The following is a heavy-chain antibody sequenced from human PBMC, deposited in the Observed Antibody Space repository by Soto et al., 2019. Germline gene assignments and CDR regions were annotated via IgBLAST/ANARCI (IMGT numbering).Heavy chain of an antibody. Sequence: ASVKVSCKASGGTFSSYAISWVRQAPGQGLEWMGGIIPIFGTANYAQKFQGRVTITADESTSTAYMELSSLRSEDTAVYYCARGTNRDGYNYGGYYFDYWGQGTLVTVSS. J-gene: IGHJ4*02. CDR2: IIPIFGTA. V-gene: IGHV1-69*13. CDR1: GGTFSSYA. D-gene: IGHD5-12*01. CDR3: ARGTNRDGYNYGGYYFDY.